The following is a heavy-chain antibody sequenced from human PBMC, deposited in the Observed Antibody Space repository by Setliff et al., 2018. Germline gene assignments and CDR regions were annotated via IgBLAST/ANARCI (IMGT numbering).Heavy chain of an antibody. D-gene: IGHD3-22*01. J-gene: IGHJ3*02. V-gene: IGHV4-39*07. CDR3: ARDLIPVTYYYDSSGYSGAFDI. CDR2: IYYSVST. Sequence: SETLSLTCTVSGGSISSSSYYWGWIRQPPGKGLEWIGSIYYSVSTYYNPSLKSRVTISVDTSKNQFSLKLSSVTAADTAVYYCARDLIPVTYYYDSSGYSGAFDIWGQGTMVTVSS. CDR1: GGSISSSSYY.